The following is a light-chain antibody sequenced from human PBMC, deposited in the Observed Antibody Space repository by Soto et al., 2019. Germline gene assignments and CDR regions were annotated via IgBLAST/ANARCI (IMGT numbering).Light chain of an antibody. CDR3: QQYNQWPRGT. J-gene: IGKJ1*01. CDR2: AAS. Sequence: EIVMTQSPATLSVSPGERATLSCRASQNVRSNLAWYQQKPGQAPRLLIYAASTRATGIPARFSGSGSGTEFTLTISSLQSEDFTLYYCQQYNQWPRGTFGQGTKVEV. V-gene: IGKV3-15*01. CDR1: QNVRSN.